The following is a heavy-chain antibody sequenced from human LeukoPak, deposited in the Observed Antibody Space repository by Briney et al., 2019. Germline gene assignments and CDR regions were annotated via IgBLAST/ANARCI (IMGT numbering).Heavy chain of an antibody. CDR1: GGAFSSYA. D-gene: IGHD5-24*01. CDR2: IIPIFGTA. J-gene: IGHJ6*03. CDR3: ARVRDGYNPKEDYYYMDV. V-gene: IGHV1-69*05. Sequence: SVKVSCKASGGAFSSYAISWVRQAPGQGLEWMGGIIPIFGTANYAQKFQGRVTITTDESTSTAYMELSSLRSEDTAVYYCARVRDGYNPKEDYYYMDVWGKGTTVTVSS.